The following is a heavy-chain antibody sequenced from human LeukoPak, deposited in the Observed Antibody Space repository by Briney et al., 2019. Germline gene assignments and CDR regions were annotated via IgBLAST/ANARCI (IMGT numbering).Heavy chain of an antibody. CDR3: ATGASKVTTDFANY. Sequence: GESLKISCKGSGYSFTNYWISWVLRMPGKGLEWMGRIDPSDSYTKYSPSFEGHVTISVDKSISTAFLQWNSLKASDSAMYYCATGASKVTTDFANYWGQGTQVAVSS. D-gene: IGHD4-17*01. V-gene: IGHV5-10-1*01. CDR2: IDPSDSYT. J-gene: IGHJ4*02. CDR1: GYSFTNYW.